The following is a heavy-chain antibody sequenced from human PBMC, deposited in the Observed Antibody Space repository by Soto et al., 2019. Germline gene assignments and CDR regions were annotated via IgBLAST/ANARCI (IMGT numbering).Heavy chain of an antibody. J-gene: IGHJ4*02. Sequence: EVQLVESGGGLVKPGGSLRLSCAASGFTFSSYSMNWVRQAPGKGLEWVSSISSSSSYIYYADSVKGRFTISRDNAKNSLYLQMNILRAEDTAVYYCARVSQGIAVAGFDYWGQGTLVTVSS. D-gene: IGHD6-19*01. CDR2: ISSSSSYI. CDR1: GFTFSSYS. CDR3: ARVSQGIAVAGFDY. V-gene: IGHV3-21*01.